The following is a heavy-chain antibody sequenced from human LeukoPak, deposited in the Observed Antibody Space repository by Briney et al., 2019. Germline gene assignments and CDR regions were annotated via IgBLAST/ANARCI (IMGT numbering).Heavy chain of an antibody. D-gene: IGHD6-13*01. CDR3: ARGVYIAAAQYGY. Sequence: MASETLSLTCTVSGGSISSYYWSWIRQPPGKGLEWIGYIYYSGSTNYNPSLKSRVTISVDTSKNQFSLKLNSVTAADTAVYYCARGVYIAAAQYGYWGQGTLVTVSS. CDR1: GGSISSYY. J-gene: IGHJ4*02. V-gene: IGHV4-59*01. CDR2: IYYSGST.